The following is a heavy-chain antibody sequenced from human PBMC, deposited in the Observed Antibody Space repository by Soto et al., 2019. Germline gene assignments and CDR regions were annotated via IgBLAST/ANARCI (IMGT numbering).Heavy chain of an antibody. Sequence: QVQLQESGPGLVKPSGTLSLTCGVSSGSISSSNWWSWVRQPPGRGLEWIGEISHGGTTNYNPSLESRVTMSLDKSRNQFSLKLSSVTAGDTAVYYCATQTYSYNWHRWGQGTLVTVSS. V-gene: IGHV4-4*02. J-gene: IGHJ5*02. CDR1: SGSISSSNW. CDR2: ISHGGTT. D-gene: IGHD1-1*01. CDR3: ATQTYSYNWHR.